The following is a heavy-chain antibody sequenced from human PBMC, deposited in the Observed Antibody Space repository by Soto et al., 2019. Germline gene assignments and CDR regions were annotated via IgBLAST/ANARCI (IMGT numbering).Heavy chain of an antibody. CDR2: IYPGDSDT. Sequence: GESLKISCKGSGYSFTSYWIGWVRQMPGKGLEWMGIIYPGDSDTRYSPSFQGQVTISADKSISTAYLQWSSLKASDTAMYYCARRSKDYYGSGSYSHGYYYYYMDVWGKGTTVTVSS. D-gene: IGHD3-10*01. CDR1: GYSFTSYW. J-gene: IGHJ6*03. CDR3: ARRSKDYYGSGSYSHGYYYYYMDV. V-gene: IGHV5-51*01.